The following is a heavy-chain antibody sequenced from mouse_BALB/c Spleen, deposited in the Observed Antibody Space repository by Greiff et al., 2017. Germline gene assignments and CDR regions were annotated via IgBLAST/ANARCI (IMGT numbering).Heavy chain of an antibody. CDR2: INPSNGGT. J-gene: IGHJ3*01. CDR3: ARNGNDAAY. Sequence: QVQLQQPGAELVKPGASVKLSCKASGYTFTSYYMYWVKQRPGQGLEWIGGINPSNGGTNFNEKFKSKATLTVDKSSSTAYMQLSSLTSEDSAVYYCARNGNDAAYWGQGTLVTVSA. D-gene: IGHD2-1*01. V-gene: IGHV1S81*02. CDR1: GYTFTSYY.